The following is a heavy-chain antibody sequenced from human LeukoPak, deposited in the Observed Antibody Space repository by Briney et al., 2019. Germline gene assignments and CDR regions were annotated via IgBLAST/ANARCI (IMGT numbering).Heavy chain of an antibody. CDR2: MNPNSGNT. Sequence: ASVKVSCKASGYTFTSYHMYWVRQAPGQGLEWMGWMNPNSGNTGYAQKFQGRVTITRNTSKSTAYMELSSLRSEDTAVYYCARVSGGIYYDSSGYYFGYWGQGTLVTVSS. V-gene: IGHV1-8*03. D-gene: IGHD3-22*01. CDR3: ARVSGGIYYDSSGYYFGY. J-gene: IGHJ4*02. CDR1: GYTFTSYH.